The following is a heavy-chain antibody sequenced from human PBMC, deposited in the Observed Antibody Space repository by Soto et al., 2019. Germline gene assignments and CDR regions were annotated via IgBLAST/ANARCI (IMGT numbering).Heavy chain of an antibody. CDR1: GFTFSDYG. Sequence: QVQLVESGGGVVQPGRSLRLSCAASGFTFSDYGMHWVRQAPGKGLEWVAAILHDGTNKYYADSVKGRFTISRDNSKNTLFLQMNSLRAEDTAVYYCAALTDLWSGNEKYYLDYWGQGTLVTVSS. D-gene: IGHD3-3*01. CDR2: ILHDGTNK. CDR3: AALTDLWSGNEKYYLDY. J-gene: IGHJ4*02. V-gene: IGHV3-30*03.